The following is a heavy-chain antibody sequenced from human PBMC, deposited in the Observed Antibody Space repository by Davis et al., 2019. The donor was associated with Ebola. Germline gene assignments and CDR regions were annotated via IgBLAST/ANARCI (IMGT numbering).Heavy chain of an antibody. CDR2: INHSGST. Sequence: PSETLSLTCAVYGGSFSGYYWSWIRQPPGKGLEWIGEINHSGSTNYNPSLKSRVTISVDTSKNQFSLKLSSVTAADTAVYYCARYLGYCSGGSCYGWFDPWGQGTLVTVSS. CDR3: ARYLGYCSGGSCYGWFDP. D-gene: IGHD2-15*01. V-gene: IGHV4-34*01. CDR1: GGSFSGYY. J-gene: IGHJ5*02.